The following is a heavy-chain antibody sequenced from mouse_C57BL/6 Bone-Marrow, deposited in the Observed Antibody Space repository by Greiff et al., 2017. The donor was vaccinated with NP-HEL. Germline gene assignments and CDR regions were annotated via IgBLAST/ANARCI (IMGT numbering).Heavy chain of an antibody. CDR1: GYTFTSYW. J-gene: IGHJ2*01. CDR3: ARRGYSNYAYYFDY. Sequence: QVQLKQPGAELVKPGASVKLSCKASGYTFTSYWMHWVKQRPGQGLEWIGMIHPNSGSTNYNEKFKSKATLTVDKSSSTAYMQLSSLTSEDSAVYICARRGYSNYAYYFDYWGQGTTLTVSS. D-gene: IGHD2-5*01. CDR2: IHPNSGST. V-gene: IGHV1-64*01.